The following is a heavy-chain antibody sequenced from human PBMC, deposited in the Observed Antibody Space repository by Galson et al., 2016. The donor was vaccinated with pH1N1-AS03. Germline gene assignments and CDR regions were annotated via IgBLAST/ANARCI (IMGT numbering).Heavy chain of an antibody. Sequence: SLRLSCAASGFIFTTYATNWVRQAPGKGLEWVSLISYDGGKKSYAESVKGRFTISRDNSNKTLYLQMNSLRAEDTAIYYCTRVIDIFDHLYYYAMDVWGQGTTVTVSS. CDR1: GFIFTTYA. J-gene: IGHJ6*02. D-gene: IGHD3-9*01. CDR3: TRVIDIFDHLYYYAMDV. CDR2: ISYDGGKK. V-gene: IGHV3-30*07.